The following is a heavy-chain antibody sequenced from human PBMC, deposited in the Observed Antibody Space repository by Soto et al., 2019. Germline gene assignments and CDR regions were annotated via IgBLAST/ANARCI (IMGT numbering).Heavy chain of an antibody. CDR2: ISYDGSNK. J-gene: IGHJ6*02. Sequence: PGGSLRLSCEASGFTFSSYGMHWVRQAPGKGLEWVAVISYDGSNKYYADSVKGRFTISRDNSKNTLYLQMNSLRAEDTAVYYCARGLRTYGMDVWGQGTTVTVSS. V-gene: IGHV3-30*03. CDR1: GFTFSSYG. D-gene: IGHD5-12*01. CDR3: ARGLRTYGMDV.